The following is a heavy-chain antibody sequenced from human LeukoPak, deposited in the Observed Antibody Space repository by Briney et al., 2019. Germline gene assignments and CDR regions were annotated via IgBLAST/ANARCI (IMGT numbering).Heavy chain of an antibody. Sequence: PSETLSLTCTVSGGSISGGGYYWRWIRQPPGKGLGWSGYIYYSGSAYYNPSLKRRVTIPVHTSKNHFSLKLSSVTAPDTAVYHCASDTTLFRWLDPWGQGTLVTVSS. CDR1: GGSISGGGYY. D-gene: IGHD2-21*01. CDR2: IYYSGSA. V-gene: IGHV4-30-4*08. CDR3: ASDTTLFRWLDP. J-gene: IGHJ5*02.